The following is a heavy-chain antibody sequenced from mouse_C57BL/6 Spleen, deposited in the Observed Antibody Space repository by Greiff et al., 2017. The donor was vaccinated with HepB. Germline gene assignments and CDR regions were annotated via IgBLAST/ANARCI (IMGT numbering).Heavy chain of an antibody. CDR1: GYAFSSSW. J-gene: IGHJ2*01. CDR3: ARSDYGSGGFDY. CDR2: IYPGDGDT. V-gene: IGHV1-82*01. D-gene: IGHD1-1*01. Sequence: QVQLQQSGPELVKPGASVKISCKASGYAFSSSWMNWVKQRPGKGLEWIGRIYPGDGDTNYNGKFKGKATLTADKSSSTAYMQLSSLTSEDSAFYFCARSDYGSGGFDYWGQGTTLTVSS.